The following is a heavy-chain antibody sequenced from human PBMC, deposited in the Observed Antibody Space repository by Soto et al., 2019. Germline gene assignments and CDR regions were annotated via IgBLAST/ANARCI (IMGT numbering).Heavy chain of an antibody. V-gene: IGHV1-69*01. J-gene: IGHJ4*02. CDR2: IIPMFGTP. CDR1: GVTFNRQD. D-gene: IGHD1-26*01. Sequence: QVQLVQSGAEVKKPGSSVKVSCKASGVTFNRQDMRWVRQAPGQGLEWMGGIIPMFGTPHYAEKFQDRVTITADESTGTDYLELSSLTSEDTAVYYCAASEGRDGDSFDYWGPGTLVTVS. CDR3: AASEGRDGDSFDY.